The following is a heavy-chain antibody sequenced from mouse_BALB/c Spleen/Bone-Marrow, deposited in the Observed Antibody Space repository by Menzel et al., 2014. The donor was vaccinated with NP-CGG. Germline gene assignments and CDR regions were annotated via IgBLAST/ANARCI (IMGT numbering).Heavy chain of an antibody. CDR3: ARRASPTGPMDY. Sequence: EVMLVESGGGLVQPGGFRKHSCAASGFTFSNFGMHWVRQAPEKGLEWVAYISSGSSTIYYADTVKGRFTISRDNPKNTLFLQMTSLRSEDTAMYYCARRASPTGPMDYWGQGTSVTVSS. V-gene: IGHV5-17*02. CDR1: GFTFSNFG. CDR2: ISSGSSTI. J-gene: IGHJ4*01. D-gene: IGHD1-1*01.